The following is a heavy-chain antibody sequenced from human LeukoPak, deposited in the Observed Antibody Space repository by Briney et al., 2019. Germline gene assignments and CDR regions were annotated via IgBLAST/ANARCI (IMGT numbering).Heavy chain of an antibody. Sequence: GGSLRLSCAASGFTFNRYNMNWVRRAPGKGLEWVSSISTSSSYIYYADSVRGRFTISRDNSKNMLYLQMNRLRAEDTAVYYCARSLRVRGVPDYMDVWGKGTTVIISS. J-gene: IGHJ6*03. V-gene: IGHV3-21*04. CDR3: ARSLRVRGVPDYMDV. CDR2: ISTSSSYI. CDR1: GFTFNRYN. D-gene: IGHD3-10*01.